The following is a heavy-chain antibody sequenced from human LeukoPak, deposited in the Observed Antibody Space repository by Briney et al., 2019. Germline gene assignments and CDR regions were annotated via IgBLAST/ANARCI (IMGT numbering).Heavy chain of an antibody. J-gene: IGHJ4*02. V-gene: IGHV4-61*02. CDR2: IHPSGST. CDR3: ARGPPPDFDY. CDR1: GGSISSGSYY. Sequence: SETLSLTCTVSGGSISSGSYYWSWIRQPAGKGLEWIGRIHPSGSTNYNPSLKSRVTLSVDTSKNQFSLKVSSVTAADTAVYYCARGPPPDFDYWGRGTLVPVSS.